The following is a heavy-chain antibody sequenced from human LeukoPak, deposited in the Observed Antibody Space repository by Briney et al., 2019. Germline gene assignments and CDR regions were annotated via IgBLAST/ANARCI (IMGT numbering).Heavy chain of an antibody. Sequence: PGGSLRLSCAASGFTFSSYGMHWVRQAPGKGLEWAAVISYDGSNKYYADSVKGLFTISRDNSKNTLYLQMNSLRAEDTAVYYCAKDRKGTSYYYYYGMDVWGQGTTVTVSS. CDR3: AKDRKGTSYYYYYGMDV. J-gene: IGHJ6*02. V-gene: IGHV3-30*18. D-gene: IGHD1-14*01. CDR1: GFTFSSYG. CDR2: ISYDGSNK.